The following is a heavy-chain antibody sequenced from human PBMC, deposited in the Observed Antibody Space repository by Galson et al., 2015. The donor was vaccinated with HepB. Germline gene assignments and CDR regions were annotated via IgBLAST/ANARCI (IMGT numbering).Heavy chain of an antibody. V-gene: IGHV4-31*03. CDR1: GGSISSGGYY. J-gene: IGHJ5*02. D-gene: IGHD3-3*01. CDR3: ARYYDFWSGYKTSSWFDP. Sequence: TLSLTCTVSGGSISSGGYYWSWIRQHPGKGLEWIGYIYYSGSTYYNPSLKSRVIISVDTSKNQFSLELSSVTAADTAVYYCARYYDFWSGYKTSSWFDPWGQGTLVTVSS. CDR2: IYYSGST.